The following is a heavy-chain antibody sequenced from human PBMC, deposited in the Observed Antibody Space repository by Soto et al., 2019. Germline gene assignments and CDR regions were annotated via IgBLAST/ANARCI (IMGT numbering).Heavy chain of an antibody. D-gene: IGHD4-4*01. J-gene: IGHJ4*02. CDR2: INPNSGGT. CDR1: GYTFTGYY. Sequence: QVQLVQSGAEVKKPGASVKVSCKASGYTFTGYYMHWVRQAPGQGLEWMGWINPNSGGTNYAQKLQGRGTMTRDTSISTAYMELSRLRSDDTAVYYCARGGDDYSNYEYYFDYWGQGTLVTVSS. V-gene: IGHV1-2*02. CDR3: ARGGDDYSNYEYYFDY.